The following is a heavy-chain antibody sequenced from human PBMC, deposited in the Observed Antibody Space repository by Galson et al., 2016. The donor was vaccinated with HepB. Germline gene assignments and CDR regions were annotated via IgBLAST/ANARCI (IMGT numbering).Heavy chain of an antibody. V-gene: IGHV3-15*01. J-gene: IGHJ3*02. Sequence: SLRLSCAVSGFTFTNAWMSWVRQAPGKGLEWIGRIKGDTDGGATDYAAPVKGRFTMSRDDSRNMVYLQMTSLKMEDTAVYFCTTGVVGYPDSSGQYAYDIWGQGTKVTVSS. CDR3: TTGVVGYPDSSGQYAYDI. CDR1: GFTFTNAW. CDR2: IKGDTDGGAT. D-gene: IGHD3-22*01.